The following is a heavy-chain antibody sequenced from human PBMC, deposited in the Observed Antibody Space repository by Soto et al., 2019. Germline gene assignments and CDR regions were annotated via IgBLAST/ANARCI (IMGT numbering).Heavy chain of an antibody. V-gene: IGHV3-23*01. CDR1: GFTFSSYA. Sequence: GGSLRLSCAASGFTFSSYAMSWVRQAPGKGLEWVSAISGSGGSTYYADSVKGRFTISRDNSKNTLYLQMNSLRAEDTAVYYCAKLGYCSGGSCFLYYFDYWGQGTLVTVSS. CDR3: AKLGYCSGGSCFLYYFDY. D-gene: IGHD2-15*01. J-gene: IGHJ4*02. CDR2: ISGSGGST.